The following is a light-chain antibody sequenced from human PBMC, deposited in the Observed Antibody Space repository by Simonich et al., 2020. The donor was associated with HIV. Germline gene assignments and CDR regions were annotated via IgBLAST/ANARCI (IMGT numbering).Light chain of an antibody. CDR2: RAS. J-gene: IGKJ2*01. CDR1: QSVLYSSNNKHS. Sequence: DIVMTQSPDSLAVSLGERATLKCKSSQSVLYSSNNKHSLAWYQQKPGQPPKLLIYRASAREFGVPDRFSGSVSGTDFTLTISSLQTEDVALYYCQQHYSTPYTFGQGTKVEIK. CDR3: QQHYSTPYT. V-gene: IGKV4-1*01.